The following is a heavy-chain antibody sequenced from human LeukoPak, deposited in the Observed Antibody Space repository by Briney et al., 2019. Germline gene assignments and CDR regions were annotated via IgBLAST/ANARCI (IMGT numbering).Heavy chain of an antibody. J-gene: IGHJ4*02. CDR3: TTEGNHDILTGYPLLFDY. CDR1: GFTFSSYS. D-gene: IGHD3-9*01. V-gene: IGHV3-15*01. Sequence: PGGSLRLSCAASGFTFSSYSMNWVRQAPGKGMEWVGRIKSKTDGGTTDYAAPVKGRFTISRDDSKNTLYLQMNSLKTEDTAVYYCTTEGNHDILTGYPLLFDYWGQGTLVTVSS. CDR2: IKSKTDGGTT.